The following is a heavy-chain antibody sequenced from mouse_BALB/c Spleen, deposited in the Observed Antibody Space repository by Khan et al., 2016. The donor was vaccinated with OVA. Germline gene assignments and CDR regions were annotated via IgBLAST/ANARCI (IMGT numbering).Heavy chain of an antibody. CDR1: GYSITSDYA. CDR3: ARGVRLTY. CDR2: ISYSGST. D-gene: IGHD1-2*01. V-gene: IGHV3-2*02. Sequence: EVQLVESGPGLVKPSQSLSLTCTVTGYSITSDYAWNWIRQFPGNKLEWMGYISYSGSTSYNPSLKSRIFITRDTAKNQFFLQLNSVTTEDTATYYCARGVRLTYWGQGTLVTVSA. J-gene: IGHJ3*01.